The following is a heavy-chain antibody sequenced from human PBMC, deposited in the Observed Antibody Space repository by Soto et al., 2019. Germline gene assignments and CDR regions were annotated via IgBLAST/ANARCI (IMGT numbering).Heavy chain of an antibody. CDR3: ARGGDYYGSGSYLGYYFDY. CDR1: GFTFDDYG. CDR2: INWNGGST. J-gene: IGHJ4*02. Sequence: EVQLVESGGGVVRPGGSLRLSCAASGFTFDDYGMSWVRQAPGKGLEWVSGINWNGGSTGYADSVKGRFTISRDNAKNSLYLQMNSLRAEDTVFYYCARGGDYYGSGSYLGYYFDYWGQGTLVTVSS. D-gene: IGHD3-10*01. V-gene: IGHV3-20*04.